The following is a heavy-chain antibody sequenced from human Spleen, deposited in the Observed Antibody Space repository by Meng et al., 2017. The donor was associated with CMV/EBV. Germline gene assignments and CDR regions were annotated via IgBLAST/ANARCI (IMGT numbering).Heavy chain of an antibody. CDR1: GYTFTSYY. D-gene: IGHD1-26*01. CDR3: ARAESLVGATNGWDY. Sequence: QVLLVQSVAGCKKAGASVKVSCKASGYTFTSYYMHWVRQAPGQGLEWMGWISGYNGNTNYAQKLQGRVTMTTDTSTSTAYMELRSLRSDDTAVYYCARAESLVGATNGWDYWGQGTLVTVSS. CDR2: ISGYNGNT. V-gene: IGHV1-18*04. J-gene: IGHJ4*02.